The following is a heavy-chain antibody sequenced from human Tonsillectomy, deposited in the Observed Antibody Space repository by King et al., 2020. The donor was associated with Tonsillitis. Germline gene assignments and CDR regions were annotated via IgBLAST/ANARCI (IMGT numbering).Heavy chain of an antibody. J-gene: IGHJ4*02. V-gene: IGHV3-23*04. D-gene: IGHD6-19*01. CDR1: GFXXSTYA. CDR2: ISTSGGST. Sequence: VQLVESGGGLVQPGGSLXLSCAXSGFXXSTYAMSWVRQAPGKGLEWVSGISTSGGSTFYADPVKGRFTISRDNSKNTLDLQMNSLRAEATAVYNCAKPLXGGLTVAGTIDYWGQGTXVTVSS. CDR3: AKPLXGGLTVAGTIDY.